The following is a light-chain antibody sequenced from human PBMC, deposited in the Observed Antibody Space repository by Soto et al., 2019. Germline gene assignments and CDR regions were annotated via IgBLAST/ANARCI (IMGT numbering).Light chain of an antibody. CDR1: QSVSSR. V-gene: IGKV3-15*01. Sequence: EIVMTQSPATLSVSPGERATLSCRASQSVSSRIAWYQQKPGQAPRLLIYGASTRAAGIPARFTGSGSGTEFTLTISSLQSEDFAVYYCQQYDIWPRTFGQGTKV. CDR2: GAS. CDR3: QQYDIWPRT. J-gene: IGKJ1*01.